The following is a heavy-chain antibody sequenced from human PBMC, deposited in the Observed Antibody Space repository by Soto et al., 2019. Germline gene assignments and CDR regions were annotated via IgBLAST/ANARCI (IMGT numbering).Heavy chain of an antibody. CDR2: MNPNSGNT. D-gene: IGHD2-15*01. CDR1: GYTFTSYD. CDR3: ARGGRYCSGGSCYSKYNWFDP. Sequence: ASVKVSCKASGYTFTSYDINWVRQATGQGLEWMGWMNPNSGNTGYAQKFQGRVTMTRNTSISTAYMELSSLISEDTAVYYCARGGRYCSGGSCYSKYNWFDPWGQGTLVTVSS. J-gene: IGHJ5*02. V-gene: IGHV1-8*01.